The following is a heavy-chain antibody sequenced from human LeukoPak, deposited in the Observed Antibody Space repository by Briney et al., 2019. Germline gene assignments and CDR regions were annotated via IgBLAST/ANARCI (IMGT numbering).Heavy chain of an antibody. CDR1: FDDXA. CDR2: ISGDGGST. CDR3: ANGAGSHGLYSYGMDV. D-gene: IGHD1-26*01. Sequence: FDDXAXXXVRQAPGKGLEWVSLISGDGGSTYYADSVKGRFTISRDNSKNSLYLQMNSLRTEDTALYYCANGAGSHGLYSYGMDVWGQGTTVTVSS. V-gene: IGHV3-43*02. J-gene: IGHJ6*02.